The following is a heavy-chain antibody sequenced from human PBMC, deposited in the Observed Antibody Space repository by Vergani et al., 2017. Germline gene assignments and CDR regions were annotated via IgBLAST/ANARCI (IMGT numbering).Heavy chain of an antibody. CDR1: GGSISSGGYS. CDR3: ARVGITGTTSFWFDP. Sequence: QLQLQESGSGLVKPSQTLSLTCAVSGGSISSGGYSWSWIRQPPGKGLEWIGYIYHSGSTYYNPSLKSRVTISVDRSKNQFSLKLSSVTAADTAVYYCARVGITGTTSFWFDPWGQGTLVTVSA. CDR2: IYHSGST. D-gene: IGHD1-7*01. J-gene: IGHJ5*02. V-gene: IGHV4-30-2*01.